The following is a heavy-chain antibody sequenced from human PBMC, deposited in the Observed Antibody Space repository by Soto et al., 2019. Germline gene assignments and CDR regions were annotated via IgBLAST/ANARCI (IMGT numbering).Heavy chain of an antibody. CDR2: KPYTGSP. V-gene: IGHV4-61*01. D-gene: IGHD7-27*01. CDR3: AKVGWGGDS. Sequence: SETLSLTCSVSGDSVSRGSYHWSWIRQPPGKGLEWIGFKPYTGSPDYNPSLKSRVVISIDRSKNQFSLKLSSVTATDTAVYFCAKVGWGGDSWGQGTLGTVSS. CDR1: GDSVSRGSYH. J-gene: IGHJ4*02.